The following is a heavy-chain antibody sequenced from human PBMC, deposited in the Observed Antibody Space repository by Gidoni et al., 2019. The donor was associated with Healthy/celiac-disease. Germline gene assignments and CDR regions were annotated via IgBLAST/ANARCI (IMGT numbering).Heavy chain of an antibody. CDR2: IYYSGST. J-gene: IGHJ4*02. Sequence: QVQLQESGPGLVKPSQTLSLPCTVSGGSISSGGYYWSWIRQHPGKGLEWLGYIYYSGSTYYNPSLKSRVTISVDTSKNQFSLKLSSVTAADTAVYYCATTMKVTRAHFDYWGQGTLVTVSS. V-gene: IGHV4-31*03. CDR3: ATTMKVTRAHFDY. CDR1: GGSISSGGYY. D-gene: IGHD2-21*02.